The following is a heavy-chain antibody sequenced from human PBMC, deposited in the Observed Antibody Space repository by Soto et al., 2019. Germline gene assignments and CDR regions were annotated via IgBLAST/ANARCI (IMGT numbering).Heavy chain of an antibody. Sequence: ESGGGVVKPGRSMRLSCAASGFTFSSYGMHWFRQAPGKGLEWVAVISYDGSNKYYADSVKGRFTISRDNSKNTLYLQMNSLRAEDTAVYYCAKAEDIVLVPAAMGIDYWGQGTLVTVSS. CDR2: ISYDGSNK. V-gene: IGHV3-30*18. J-gene: IGHJ4*02. CDR3: AKAEDIVLVPAAMGIDY. D-gene: IGHD2-2*01. CDR1: GFTFSSYG.